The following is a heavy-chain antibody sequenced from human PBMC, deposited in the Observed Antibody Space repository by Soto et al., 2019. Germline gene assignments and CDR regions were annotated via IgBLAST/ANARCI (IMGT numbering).Heavy chain of an antibody. V-gene: IGHV1-69*13. CDR3: ARGFCSGGSCYGVVSWFDX. Sequence: SVKVSCKASGGTFSSYAISWVRQAPGQGLEWMGGIIPIFGTANYAHKFQGRVTITSDESTSTAYMELSSLRSEDTAVYYCARGFCSGGSCYGVVSWFDXWGQGTLVTVSX. CDR1: GGTFSSYA. J-gene: IGHJ5*02. D-gene: IGHD2-15*01. CDR2: IIPIFGTA.